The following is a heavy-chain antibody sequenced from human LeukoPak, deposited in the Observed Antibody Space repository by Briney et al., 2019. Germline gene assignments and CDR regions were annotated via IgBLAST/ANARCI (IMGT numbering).Heavy chain of an antibody. CDR3: ARDPDGYKFFDY. Sequence: SETLSLTCTVSGGSINDYYWSWIRQPPGEGLEWIGNIYYSGTTSYNPSLESRVIISVDTSKNQFSLKLNSVTAADTAVYYCARDPDGYKFFDYWGRGSPVIVSS. CDR2: IYYSGTT. CDR1: GGSINDYY. V-gene: IGHV4-59*01. D-gene: IGHD5-24*01. J-gene: IGHJ4*02.